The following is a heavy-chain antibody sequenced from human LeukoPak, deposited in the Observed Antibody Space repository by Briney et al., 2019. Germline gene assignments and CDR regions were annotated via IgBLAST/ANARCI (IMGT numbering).Heavy chain of an antibody. CDR2: ISGSGGST. J-gene: IGHJ3*02. CDR1: GFTFSSYA. Sequence: GGSLRLSCAASGFTFSSYAMSWVRQAPGKGLEWVSAISGSGGSTYYADSVKGRFTISRDNSKNTLYLQMNSLRAEDTAVYYCAGYSGSYWGACDIWGQGTMVTVSS. CDR3: AGYSGSYWGACDI. V-gene: IGHV3-23*01. D-gene: IGHD1-26*01.